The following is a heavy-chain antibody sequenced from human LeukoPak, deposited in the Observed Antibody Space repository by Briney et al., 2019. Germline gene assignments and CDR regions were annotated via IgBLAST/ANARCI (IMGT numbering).Heavy chain of an antibody. D-gene: IGHD2-2*02. Sequence: GESLKISCKGSGYSFTSYWIGWVRQMPGKGLEWMGIIYPGDSDTRYSPSFQGQVTISADKSISTAYLQWSSLKASDTAMYYCARVGYCSSTSCYRDPNVDYWRQGTLVTVSS. J-gene: IGHJ4*02. CDR1: GYSFTSYW. CDR2: IYPGDSDT. CDR3: ARVGYCSSTSCYRDPNVDY. V-gene: IGHV5-51*01.